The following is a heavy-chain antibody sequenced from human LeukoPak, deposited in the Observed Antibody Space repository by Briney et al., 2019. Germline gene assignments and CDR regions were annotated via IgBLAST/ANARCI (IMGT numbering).Heavy chain of an antibody. CDR3: AREWTTWGAFDI. J-gene: IGHJ3*02. CDR2: IYYTGST. CDR1: GGSISSRTYY. Sequence: PSETLSLTCTVSGGSISSRTYYWGWIRQPPGKGLEWNGSIYYTGSTFYNPSLKSRVTISVDTSKNQFSMKLSSVSAAEAAVYFCAREWTTWGAFDIWGQGTMVTVSS. V-gene: IGHV4-39*07. D-gene: IGHD2/OR15-2a*01.